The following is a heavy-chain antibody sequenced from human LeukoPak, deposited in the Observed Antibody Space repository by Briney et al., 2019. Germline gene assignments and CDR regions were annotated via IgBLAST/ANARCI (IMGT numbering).Heavy chain of an antibody. CDR1: GYTFTGYY. Sequence: ASVKVSCKASGYTFTGYYMHWVRQAPGQGREWMGWINPNSGGTNYAQKFQGRVTMTRDTSISTAYMELSRLRSDDTAVYYCARSGGDGNYYYYYYMDVWGKGTTVTVSS. J-gene: IGHJ6*03. D-gene: IGHD3-16*01. CDR3: ARSGGDGNYYYYYYMDV. CDR2: INPNSGGT. V-gene: IGHV1-2*02.